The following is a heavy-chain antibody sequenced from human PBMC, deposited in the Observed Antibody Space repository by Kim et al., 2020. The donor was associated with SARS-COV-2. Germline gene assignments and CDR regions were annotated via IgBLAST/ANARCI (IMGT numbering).Heavy chain of an antibody. CDR1: GFTVSSNY. J-gene: IGHJ6*03. CDR3: ARAMFRNFTNYMDV. Sequence: GGSLRLSCAASGFTVSSNYMSWVRQAPGKGLEWVSVIYSGGSTYYADSVKGRFTISRHNSKNTLYLQMNSLRAEDTAVYYCARAMFRNFTNYMDVWGKGTTVTVSS. CDR2: IYSGGST. D-gene: IGHD3-10*02. V-gene: IGHV3-53*04.